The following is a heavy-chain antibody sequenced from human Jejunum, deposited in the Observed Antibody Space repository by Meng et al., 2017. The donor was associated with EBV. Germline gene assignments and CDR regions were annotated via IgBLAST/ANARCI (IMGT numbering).Heavy chain of an antibody. V-gene: IGHV1-69*06. J-gene: IGHJ4*02. CDR2: IIPIFGRT. Sequence: GPQVQAGAEVKRPGSPVKVSCKASGGTFSSDFINWVRQAPGQGLEWMGVIIPIFGRTNYALEFQDRVTITADKFTSTVYMEMSSLKSEDTAVYYCARDQGRDYDSSTYYTHWGRGTLVTVSS. CDR3: ARDQGRDYDSSTYYTH. CDR1: GGTFSSDF. D-gene: IGHD3-22*01.